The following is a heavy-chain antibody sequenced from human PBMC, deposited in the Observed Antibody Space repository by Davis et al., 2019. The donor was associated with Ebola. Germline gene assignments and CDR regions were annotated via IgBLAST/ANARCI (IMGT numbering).Heavy chain of an antibody. D-gene: IGHD6-19*01. Sequence: GGSLRLSCAASGFTFSSYGMHWVRQAPGKGLEWVAVISYDGSNKYYADSVKGRFTISRDNSKNTLYLQMNSLRAEDTAVYYCAKARGWYGDYYYYGMDVWGQGTTVTVSS. V-gene: IGHV3-30*18. CDR3: AKARGWYGDYYYYGMDV. CDR2: ISYDGSNK. CDR1: GFTFSSYG. J-gene: IGHJ6*02.